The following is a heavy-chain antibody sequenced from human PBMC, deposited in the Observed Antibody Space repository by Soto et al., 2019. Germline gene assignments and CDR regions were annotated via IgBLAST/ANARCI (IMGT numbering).Heavy chain of an antibody. Sequence: SETLSLTCTVSGGSISSSSYYWGWIRHPPGKGLEWIGSIYYSGSTYYNPSLKSRVTISVDTSKNQFSLKLSSVTAADTAVYYCARHFLQYYGSGDNWFDPWGQGTLVTVSS. CDR3: ARHFLQYYGSGDNWFDP. V-gene: IGHV4-39*01. CDR1: GGSISSSSYY. D-gene: IGHD3-10*01. CDR2: IYYSGST. J-gene: IGHJ5*02.